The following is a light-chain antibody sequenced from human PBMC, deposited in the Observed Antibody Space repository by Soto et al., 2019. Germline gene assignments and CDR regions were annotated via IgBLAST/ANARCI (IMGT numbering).Light chain of an antibody. CDR1: QSVSTW. CDR3: HQHNGHSPWT. Sequence: DIQMTQSPSTLSASVGDRVTITCRASQSVSTWLAWYQQKPGKAPQLLIFKASTLEGGVTSRFSGSGSGTEFNLTITSLQPDDFATYSYHQHNGHSPWTVGDRTKVEIK. CDR2: KAS. J-gene: IGKJ1*01. V-gene: IGKV1-5*03.